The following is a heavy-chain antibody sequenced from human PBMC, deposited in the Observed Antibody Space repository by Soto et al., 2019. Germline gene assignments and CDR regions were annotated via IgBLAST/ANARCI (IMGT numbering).Heavy chain of an antibody. D-gene: IGHD2-15*01. V-gene: IGHV4-34*01. CDR1: GGSFSGYY. CDR3: ARVSSPRGVYYFYDVMDV. CDR2: INHSGST. Sequence: PSETLSLTCAAYGGSFSGYYWSWIRQPPGKGLEWIGEINHSGSTNYNPSLKSRVTISVDTSNNQYSLKLRSVTAADTAVYYCARVSSPRGVYYFYDVMDVWGQGTTVTVSS. J-gene: IGHJ6*02.